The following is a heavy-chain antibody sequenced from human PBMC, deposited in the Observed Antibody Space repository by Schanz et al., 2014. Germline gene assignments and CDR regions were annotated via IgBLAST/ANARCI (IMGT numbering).Heavy chain of an antibody. CDR3: ARGLCSGGSCSSFPAY. CDR2: ISGSGDNT. V-gene: IGHV3-23*04. J-gene: IGHJ4*02. CDR1: GLTFSNHA. D-gene: IGHD2-15*01. Sequence: EVQLVESGGGLVQPGGSLRLSCAASGLTFSNHAMSWVRQAPGKGLGWVSAISGSGDNTFYADSVRGRFTSSRDNSRNTLDLKMNSLRAEDTAVYYCARGLCSGGSCSSFPAYWGQGTLATVSS.